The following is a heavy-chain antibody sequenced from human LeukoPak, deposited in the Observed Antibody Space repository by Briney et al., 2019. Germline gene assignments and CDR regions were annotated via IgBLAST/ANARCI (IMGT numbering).Heavy chain of an antibody. Sequence: SETLSLTCTVSGGSISSSSYYWGWIRQPPGQGLEWIGSIYYSGSTYYNPSLKSRVTISVDTSKNQFSLKLSSVTAADTAVYYCARHPIGATPRFYFDYWGQGTLVTVSS. CDR3: ARHPIGATPRFYFDY. CDR1: GGSISSSSYY. D-gene: IGHD1-26*01. CDR2: IYYSGST. V-gene: IGHV4-39*01. J-gene: IGHJ4*02.